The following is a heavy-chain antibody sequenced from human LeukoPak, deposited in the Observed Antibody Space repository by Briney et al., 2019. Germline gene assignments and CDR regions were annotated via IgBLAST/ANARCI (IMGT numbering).Heavy chain of an antibody. V-gene: IGHV3-23*01. CDR1: GFTFSHFA. J-gene: IGHJ4*02. D-gene: IGHD3-10*01. Sequence: GGSLRLSCAASGFTFSHFAMSWVRQAPGKGLLGVSTISGSGNKTYDADSVKGRFTISRDNSKNTLYLQMTGLRAEDTAVYYCAKLKRVGIAPFDDWGQGTLVTVSS. CDR3: AKLKRVGIAPFDD. CDR2: ISGSGNKT.